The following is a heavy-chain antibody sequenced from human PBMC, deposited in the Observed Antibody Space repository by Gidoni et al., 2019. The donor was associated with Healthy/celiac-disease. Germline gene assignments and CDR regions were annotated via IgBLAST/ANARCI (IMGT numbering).Heavy chain of an antibody. CDR1: GGSISSSSSY. D-gene: IGHD6-6*01. Sequence: QLQLQESGPGLVKPSETLSLTCTVSGGSISSSSSYWGWIRQPPGKGLEWIGSIYYSGSTYYNPSLKSRVTISVDTSKNQFSLKLSSVTVADTAVYYCASYSSSWLGWFDPWGQGTLVTVSS. CDR3: ASYSSSWLGWFDP. V-gene: IGHV4-39*01. J-gene: IGHJ5*02. CDR2: IYYSGST.